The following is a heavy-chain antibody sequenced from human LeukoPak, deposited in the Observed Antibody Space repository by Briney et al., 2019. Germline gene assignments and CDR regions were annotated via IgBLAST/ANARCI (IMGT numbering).Heavy chain of an antibody. V-gene: IGHV4-39*07. Sequence: SETLSLTCTVSGGSISSSSYYWGWIRQPPGKGLEWIGSIYYSGSTYYNPSLKSRVTISVDTSKNQFSLKLSSVTAADTAVYYCARAPGGSFLFDYWGQGTLVTVSS. CDR3: ARAPGGSFLFDY. CDR2: IYYSGST. CDR1: GGSISSSSYY. J-gene: IGHJ4*02. D-gene: IGHD1-26*01.